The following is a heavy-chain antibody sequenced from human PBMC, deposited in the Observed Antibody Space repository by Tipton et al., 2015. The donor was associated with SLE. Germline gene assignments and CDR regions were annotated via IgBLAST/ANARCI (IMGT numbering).Heavy chain of an antibody. D-gene: IGHD3-10*01. CDR1: GGSISSSSYY. CDR2: IYYGGST. J-gene: IGHJ4*02. V-gene: IGHV4-39*07. Sequence: TLSLTCTVSGGSISSSSYYWGWIRQPPGKGLEWIGSIYYGGSTYYNPSLKSRVTISVDTSKNQFSLKLSSVTAADTAVYYCASGNYYGLGNWYYFDYWGQGTLVTVSP. CDR3: ASGNYYGLGNWYYFDY.